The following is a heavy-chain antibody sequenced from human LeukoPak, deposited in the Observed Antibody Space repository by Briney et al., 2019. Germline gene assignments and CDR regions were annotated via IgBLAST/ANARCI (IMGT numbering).Heavy chain of an antibody. D-gene: IGHD6-19*01. CDR2: ISFDGSNK. CDR1: GFTFSSYG. J-gene: IGHJ4*02. CDR3: ATSGYSSGYDY. Sequence: GGTLRLSCAASGFTFSSYGMSWVRQAPGKGLEWVAVISFDGSNKYYADSVKGRFTISRDNSKNTLYLQMNSLRADDTAVYYCATSGYSSGYDYWGQGTLVTVSS. V-gene: IGHV3-30*03.